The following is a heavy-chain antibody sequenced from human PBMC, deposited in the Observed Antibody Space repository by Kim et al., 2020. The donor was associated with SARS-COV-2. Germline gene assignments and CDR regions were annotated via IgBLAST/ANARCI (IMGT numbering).Heavy chain of an antibody. CDR1: GFTFSSYG. Sequence: GGSLRLSCAASGFTFSSYGMHWVRQAPGKGLEWVAVISYDGSNKYYADSVKGRFTISRDNSKNTLYLQMNSLRAEDTAVYYCAKDPQSSSWSDDYWGQGTLVTVSS. V-gene: IGHV3-30*18. J-gene: IGHJ4*02. D-gene: IGHD6-13*01. CDR3: AKDPQSSSWSDDY. CDR2: ISYDGSNK.